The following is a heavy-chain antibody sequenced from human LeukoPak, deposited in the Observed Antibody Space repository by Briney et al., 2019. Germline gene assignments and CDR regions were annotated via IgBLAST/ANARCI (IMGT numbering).Heavy chain of an antibody. CDR1: GGSISSSSYY. D-gene: IGHD4-11*01. CDR2: IYYSGST. Sequence: PSETLSLTCTVSGGSISSSSYYWGWIRQPPGKGLEWIGSIYYSGSTYYNSSLKSRVTISVDTSKNQFSLKLSSVTAADTAVYYCARLASSTTVTTVTFYSYYYYMDVWGKGTTVTVSS. J-gene: IGHJ6*03. V-gene: IGHV4-39*01. CDR3: ARLASSTTVTTVTFYSYYYYMDV.